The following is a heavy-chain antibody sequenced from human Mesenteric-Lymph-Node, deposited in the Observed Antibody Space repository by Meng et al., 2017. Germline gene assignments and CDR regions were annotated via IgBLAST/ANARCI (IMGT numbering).Heavy chain of an antibody. Sequence: QVQLVESGGGVVQPGRSLRLSCAASGFTFSSYGMHWVRQAPGKGLEWVAVKWYDGSNKNYADSVKGRFTISRDNSKNTLYLQMNSLRAEDTAVYYCARQGNYDSIGSLDYWGQGTLVTVSS. CDR3: ARQGNYDSIGSLDY. V-gene: IGHV3-33*01. J-gene: IGHJ4*02. CDR1: GFTFSSYG. CDR2: KWYDGSNK. D-gene: IGHD3-22*01.